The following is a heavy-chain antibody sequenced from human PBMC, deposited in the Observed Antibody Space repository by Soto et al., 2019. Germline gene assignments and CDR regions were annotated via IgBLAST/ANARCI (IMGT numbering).Heavy chain of an antibody. Sequence: ASVKVSCKASGYTFTSYGISWVRQAPGQGLEWMGWISAYNGNTNYAQKLQGRVTMTTDTSTSTAYMELRSLRSDDTAVYYCARPTPGKALYGSGAHWGQGTPVTVSS. CDR2: ISAYNGNT. CDR1: GYTFTSYG. D-gene: IGHD3-10*01. CDR3: ARPTPGKALYGSGAH. J-gene: IGHJ4*02. V-gene: IGHV1-18*01.